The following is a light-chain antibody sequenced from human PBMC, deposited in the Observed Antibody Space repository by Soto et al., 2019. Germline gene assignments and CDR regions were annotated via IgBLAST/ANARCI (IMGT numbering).Light chain of an antibody. CDR2: WAS. J-gene: IGKJ2*01. V-gene: IGKV4-1*01. CDR1: QRLVYSSNDKIY. CDR3: QQYYSTPYT. Sequence: IVMTQSPDSLAVSLGERATINCKSSQRLVYSSNDKIYLSWYQQRPGQPPKLLISWASIRESGVPDRFSGSGSGTDFPLTVSSLQAEDVAVYYCQQYYSTPYTFGQGTKLEIK.